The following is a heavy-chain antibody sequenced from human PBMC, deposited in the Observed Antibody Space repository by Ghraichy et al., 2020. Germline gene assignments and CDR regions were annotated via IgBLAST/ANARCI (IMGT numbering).Heavy chain of an antibody. J-gene: IGHJ4*02. V-gene: IGHV3-43*01. CDR2: IRGDGGT. CDR3: AKDQGGYKGVDY. CDR1: GFTFDKYT. Sequence: GGSLRLSCAASGFTFDKYTMHWVRQVPGKGLEWVSLIRGDGGTFYADSVRRRFTVSRDNRKNSIYLQVNSLTTEDTAFYYCAKDQGGYKGVDYWGQGTLVTVSA. D-gene: IGHD3-10*01.